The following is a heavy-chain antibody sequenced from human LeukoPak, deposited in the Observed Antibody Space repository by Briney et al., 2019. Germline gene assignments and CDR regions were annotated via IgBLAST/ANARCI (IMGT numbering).Heavy chain of an antibody. CDR1: GFTFSSYE. V-gene: IGHV3-48*03. CDR3: ARGTEQWLVLFDF. J-gene: IGHJ4*02. CDR2: ISSSGGTI. D-gene: IGHD6-19*01. Sequence: GGSLRLSCAASGFTFSSYEMNWVRQAPGKGLEWVSFISSSGGTIYYADSVKGRSTISRDNAKNSLYLQMNSLRAEDTAVYYCARGTEQWLVLFDFWGQGALVTVSS.